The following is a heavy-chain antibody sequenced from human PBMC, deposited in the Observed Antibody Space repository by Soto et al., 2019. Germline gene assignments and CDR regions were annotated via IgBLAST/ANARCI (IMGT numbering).Heavy chain of an antibody. CDR2: IYHSGST. Sequence: ETLSLTCAVSGYSISSGYYWGWIRQPPGKGLEWIGSIYHSGSTYYNPSLKSRVTISVDTSKNQFSLKLSPVTAADTAVYYCAGGYSSSWYQDYYYGMDVWGQGTTVTVSS. J-gene: IGHJ6*02. CDR3: AGGYSSSWYQDYYYGMDV. CDR1: GYSISSGYY. D-gene: IGHD6-13*01. V-gene: IGHV4-38-2*01.